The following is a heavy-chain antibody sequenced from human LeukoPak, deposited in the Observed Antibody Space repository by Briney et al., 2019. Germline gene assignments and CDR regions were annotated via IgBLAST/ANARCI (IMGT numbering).Heavy chain of an antibody. D-gene: IGHD3-16*01. CDR3: VCLGGDFAPYYYYGVDV. CDR1: GFTFSSYS. V-gene: IGHV3-21*01. J-gene: IGHJ6*02. CDR2: ISSSSSYI. Sequence: KPGGSLRLSCAASGFTFSSYSMNWVRQAPGKGLEWVSSISSSSSYIYYADSVKGRFTISRDNAKNSLYLQMNSLRAEDTAVYYCVCLGGDFAPYYYYGVDVWGQGTTVTVSS.